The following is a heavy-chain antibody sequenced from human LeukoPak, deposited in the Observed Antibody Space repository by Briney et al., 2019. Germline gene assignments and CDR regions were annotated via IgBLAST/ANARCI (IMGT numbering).Heavy chain of an antibody. V-gene: IGHV4-39*01. CDR3: ARTRGSNFH. CDR1: GGSISSSDYY. D-gene: IGHD1-26*01. Sequence: PSETLSLTYTVSGGSISSSDYYWAWIRQPPGKGLEWIGSVYYSGSTYYNPSLKSRVTISVDTSRNQFSLKVYSVTAADTAMYYCARTRGSNFHWDQGTLVTVSS. CDR2: VYYSGST. J-gene: IGHJ4*02.